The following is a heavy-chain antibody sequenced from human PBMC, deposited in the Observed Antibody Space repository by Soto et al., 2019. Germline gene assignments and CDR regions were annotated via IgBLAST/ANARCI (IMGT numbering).Heavy chain of an antibody. J-gene: IGHJ4*02. V-gene: IGHV3-7*01. D-gene: IGHD5-12*01. CDR2: INQDGSEK. CDR1: RFTFSNYW. Sequence: EVQLVESGGGLVQPGGSLRLSCVASRFTFSNYWMTWVRQAPGKGLEWVANINQDGSEKDYVDSVKGRFTISRDNAKNSMYLQVSSLRVEETAVDYCARLQWLVGLDHWCQGILVTVSS. CDR3: ARLQWLVGLDH.